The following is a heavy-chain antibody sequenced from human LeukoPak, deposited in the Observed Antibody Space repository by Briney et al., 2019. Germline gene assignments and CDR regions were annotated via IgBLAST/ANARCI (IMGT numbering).Heavy chain of an antibody. CDR1: GYTFTSYG. D-gene: IGHD3-3*01. J-gene: IGHJ5*02. Sequence: ASVKVSCKASGYTFTSYGISWVRQAPGQGLEWMGWISAYNGNTNYAQKLQGRVTMTTDTSTSTAYMELRSLRSDDTAVYYCARDNPAYYDSWSGYYRVSWFDPWGQGTLVTVSS. V-gene: IGHV1-18*01. CDR3: ARDNPAYYDSWSGYYRVSWFDP. CDR2: ISAYNGNT.